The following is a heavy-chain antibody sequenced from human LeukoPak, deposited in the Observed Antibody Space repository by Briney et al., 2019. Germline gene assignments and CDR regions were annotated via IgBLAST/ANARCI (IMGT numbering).Heavy chain of an antibody. V-gene: IGHV1-2*02. CDR3: ARGIEYYDFWSGF. CDR1: GYTFTGYY. Sequence: ASVKVSCKASGYTFTGYYMHWVRQAPGQGLEWMGWINPNSGGTNYAQKFQGRVTMTRDTSISTAYMELSRLRSDDTAVYYCARGIEYYDFWSGFWGQGTLVTAPS. CDR2: INPNSGGT. J-gene: IGHJ4*02. D-gene: IGHD3-3*01.